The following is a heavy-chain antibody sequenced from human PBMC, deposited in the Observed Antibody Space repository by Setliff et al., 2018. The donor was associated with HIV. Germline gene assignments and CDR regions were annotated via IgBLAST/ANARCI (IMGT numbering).Heavy chain of an antibody. CDR2: IYIYNSGST. CDR1: GGSFSGYY. CDR3: ARGGNFDY. Sequence: LSLTCSVSGGSFSGYYWSWIRQPPGKGLEWIGYIYIYNSGSTNYNPSLTSRVTISVDTSRNQFSLKLTSVTAADTAIYYCARGGNFDYWGQGTQVTVSS. V-gene: IGHV4-59*01. J-gene: IGHJ4*02.